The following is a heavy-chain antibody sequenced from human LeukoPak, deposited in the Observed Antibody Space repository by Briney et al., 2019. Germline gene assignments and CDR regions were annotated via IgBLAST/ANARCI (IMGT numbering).Heavy chain of an antibody. CDR2: ISGSGGST. J-gene: IGHJ4*02. Sequence: GGSLRLSCAASGFTFSSYAMSWVRQAPGKGLEWVSAISGSGGSTYYADSVKGRFTISRDNSKNTLYLQMNSLRAEDTAVYYCVIHCGSASCYRFDYWGQGTLVTVSS. CDR1: GFTFSSYA. V-gene: IGHV3-23*01. D-gene: IGHD2-2*02. CDR3: VIHCGSASCYRFDY.